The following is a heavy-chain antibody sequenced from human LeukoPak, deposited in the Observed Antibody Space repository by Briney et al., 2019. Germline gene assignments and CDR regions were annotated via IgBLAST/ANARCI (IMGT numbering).Heavy chain of an antibody. V-gene: IGHV3-9*03. Sequence: PGRSLRLSCAASGFTFDNYAMHWVRQAPGKGLEWVSGISWNSGSIVYVDSVKGRFTVSRDNAKNSLYLQVDSLRPEDMALYYCVKDVFLGFCSGGSCSAHFDYWGQGTLVTVSS. CDR2: ISWNSGSI. J-gene: IGHJ4*02. CDR1: GFTFDNYA. CDR3: VKDVFLGFCSGGSCSAHFDY. D-gene: IGHD2-15*01.